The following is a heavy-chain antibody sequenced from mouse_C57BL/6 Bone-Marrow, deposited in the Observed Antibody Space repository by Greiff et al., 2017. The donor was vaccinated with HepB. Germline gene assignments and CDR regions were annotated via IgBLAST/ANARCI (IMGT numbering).Heavy chain of an antibody. CDR2: IWTGGGT. Sequence: VQLQESGPGLVAPSPCLSITCTVSGFSLTSYAISWVRQPPGKGLEWLGVIWTGGGTNYNSALKPRLSISKDNSKSQVFLKMNSLQTDDTARYYCARFITTSRGYYFDYWGQGTTLTVSS. D-gene: IGHD1-1*01. V-gene: IGHV2-9-1*01. CDR1: GFSLTSYA. CDR3: ARFITTSRGYYFDY. J-gene: IGHJ2*01.